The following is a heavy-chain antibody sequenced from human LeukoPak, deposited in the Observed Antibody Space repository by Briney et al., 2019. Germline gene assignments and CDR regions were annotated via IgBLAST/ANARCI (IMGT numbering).Heavy chain of an antibody. V-gene: IGHV3-15*01. J-gene: IGHJ6*03. D-gene: IGHD5-24*01. CDR3: VSRDAYKPRYFMDV. CDR1: GFTFDIAW. Sequence: PGRSLRLSCAVSGFTFDIAWMNWVRQAPGEGLEWLGRIKSKNDGAATDYAAPVRGRFTISTDDSKNTLYLQMNSLKTEDTAVYYCVSRDAYKPRYFMDVWGKGTTVTVSS. CDR2: IKSKNDGAAT.